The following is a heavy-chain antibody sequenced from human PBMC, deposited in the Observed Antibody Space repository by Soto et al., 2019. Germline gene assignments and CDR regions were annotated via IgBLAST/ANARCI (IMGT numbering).Heavy chain of an antibody. CDR1: GGSISSGDYY. CDR2: FFIGGNT. CDR3: ARDKDYYDSSGYPFGYYGMDV. V-gene: IGHV4-30-4*01. D-gene: IGHD3-22*01. J-gene: IGHJ6*02. Sequence: SETLSLTCTVSGGSISSGDYYWSWIRQPPGKGLEWIASFFIGGNTYYNPSLKSRVTISVDTSKNQFSLKLSSVTAADTAVYYCARDKDYYDSSGYPFGYYGMDVWGQGTTVTVSS.